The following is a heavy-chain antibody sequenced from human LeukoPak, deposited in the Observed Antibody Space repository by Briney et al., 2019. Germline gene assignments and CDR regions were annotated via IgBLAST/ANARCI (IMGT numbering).Heavy chain of an antibody. CDR1: GFTFSSYE. J-gene: IGHJ4*02. V-gene: IGHV3-48*03. Sequence: AGGSLRLSYAASGFTFSSYEMNWVRQAPGKGLEWVSYISSSGSTIYYADSVKGRFTISRDNAKNSLYLQMNSLRAKDTAVYYCAREDYGDYDYDYWGQGTLVTVSS. D-gene: IGHD4-17*01. CDR2: ISSSGSTI. CDR3: AREDYGDYDYDY.